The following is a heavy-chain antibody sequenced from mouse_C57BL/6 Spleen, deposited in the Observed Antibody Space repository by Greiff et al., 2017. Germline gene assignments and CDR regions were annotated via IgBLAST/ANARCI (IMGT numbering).Heavy chain of an antibody. D-gene: IGHD2-4*01. CDR1: GFSLTSYG. V-gene: IGHV2-2*01. CDR3: ARNYYYDYDGWFAY. CDR2: IWSGGST. J-gene: IGHJ3*01. Sequence: QVQLKESGPGLVQPSQSLSITCTVSGFSLTSYGVHWVRQSPGKGLEWLGVIWSGGSTDYNAAFISRLSISKDNSKSQVFFKMNSLQADDTAIYYCARNYYYDYDGWFAYWGQGTLVTVSA.